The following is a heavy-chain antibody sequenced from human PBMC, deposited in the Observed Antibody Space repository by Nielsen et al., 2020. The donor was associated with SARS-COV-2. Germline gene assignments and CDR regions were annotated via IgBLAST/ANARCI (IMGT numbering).Heavy chain of an antibody. CDR2: ISYDGSNK. J-gene: IGHJ4*02. V-gene: IGHV3-30*18. CDR3: AKSLGYSYGSLDY. Sequence: GESLKISCAASGFTFSSYGMHSVRQAPGKGLEWVAVISYDGSNKYYADSVKGRFTIFRDNSKNTLYLQMNSLRAEDTAVYYCAKSLGYSYGSLDYWGQGTLVTVSS. CDR1: GFTFSSYG. D-gene: IGHD5-18*01.